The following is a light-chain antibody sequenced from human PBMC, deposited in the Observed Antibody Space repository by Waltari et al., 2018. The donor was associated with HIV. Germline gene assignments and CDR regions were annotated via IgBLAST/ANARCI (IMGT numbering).Light chain of an antibody. V-gene: IGKV3-11*01. CDR3: QHRYNWPRT. J-gene: IGKJ1*01. Sequence: EIVLTQYPATLSLSPGERATLSCRASQSVNYYLVWYQQKPGQAPRLLIYEASNRATGIPARLSGSGSETDFTLTISSLEPEDFAVYYCQHRYNWPRTFGQGTKVEIK. CDR2: EAS. CDR1: QSVNYY.